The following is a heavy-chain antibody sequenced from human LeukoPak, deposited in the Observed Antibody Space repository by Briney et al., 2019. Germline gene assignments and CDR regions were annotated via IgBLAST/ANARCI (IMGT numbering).Heavy chain of an antibody. V-gene: IGHV3-7*01. Sequence: GGSLRLSCAASGFTFSSYWMSWVRQAPGKGLEWVANIKQDGSEKYYVDSVKGRFTISRDNAKNSLYLQMNSLRAEDTAVYYCARSYGSDYDAFDIWGQGTMVTVSS. J-gene: IGHJ3*02. CDR3: ARSYGSDYDAFDI. CDR1: GFTFSSYW. CDR2: IKQDGSEK. D-gene: IGHD3-10*01.